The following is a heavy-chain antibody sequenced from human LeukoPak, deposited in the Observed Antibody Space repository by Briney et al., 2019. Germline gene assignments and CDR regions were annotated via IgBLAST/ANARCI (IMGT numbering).Heavy chain of an antibody. CDR1: GGSISSYY. J-gene: IGHJ4*02. D-gene: IGHD2-2*01. CDR3: ARKSFHTSSYDY. CDR2: IYYSGST. Sequence: PSETLSLTCTVSGGSISSYYWSWIRQPPGKGLEWIGYIYYSGSTNYNPSLKSRVTISVDTSKNQFSPKLSSVTAADTAVYYCARKSFHTSSYDYWGQGTLVTVSS. V-gene: IGHV4-59*01.